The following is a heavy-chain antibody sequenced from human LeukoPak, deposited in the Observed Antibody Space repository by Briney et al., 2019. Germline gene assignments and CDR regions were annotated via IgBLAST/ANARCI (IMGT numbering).Heavy chain of an antibody. J-gene: IGHJ5*02. V-gene: IGHV4-34*01. CDR3: ATQDYAAP. D-gene: IGHD4-17*01. Sequence: SETLSLTCAVYGGSFSGYYWSWIRQPPGKGLEWIGEINHSGSTNYNPSLKSRVTISVDTSKNQFSLKLSSVTAADTAVYYCATQDYAAPWGQGTLVTVSS. CDR2: INHSGST. CDR1: GGSFSGYY.